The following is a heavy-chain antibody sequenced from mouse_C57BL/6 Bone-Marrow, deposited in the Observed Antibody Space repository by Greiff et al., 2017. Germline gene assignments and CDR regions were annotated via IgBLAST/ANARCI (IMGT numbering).Heavy chain of an antibody. V-gene: IGHV1-74*01. D-gene: IGHD2-4*01. J-gene: IGHJ2*01. CDR1: GYTFTSYW. CDR3: AICYDYDGGGYYFDY. Sequence: QVQLQQPGAELVKPGASVKVSCKASGYTFTSYWMHWVKQRPGQGLEWIGRIHPSDSETNYNQKFKGKATLTVDKSSSTAYMQLSSLTSEDSAVYYCAICYDYDGGGYYFDYWGQGTTLTVSS. CDR2: IHPSDSET.